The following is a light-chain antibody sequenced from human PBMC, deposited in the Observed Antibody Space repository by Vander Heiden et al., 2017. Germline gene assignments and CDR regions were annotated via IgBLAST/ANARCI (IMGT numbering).Light chain of an antibody. V-gene: IGLV1-40*03. CDR1: SSNIGAGYN. CDR2: GNF. CDR3: QAYDSSLGAWV. Sequence: QSVVTQPPSVSGTLGQRVTMSCTGTSSNIGAGYNVHWYQHLPGGAPKLLIYGNFNRASGVPDRFSASKSGASATLGISGVQADDEADYYCQAYDSSLGAWVFGGGTKLTV. J-gene: IGLJ3*02.